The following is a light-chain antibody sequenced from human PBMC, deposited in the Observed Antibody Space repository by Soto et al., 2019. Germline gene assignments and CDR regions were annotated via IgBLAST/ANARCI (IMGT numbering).Light chain of an antibody. Sequence: EIVLTQSPGTLSLSPGESATLSCRASQTVSSSFLAWYQQKRGQAPRLLIYGASARATGVPDRFSGSGSGTDFTLTISELEPEDFAVYYCQHYDGSLTWTFGPGTKVDIK. CDR3: QHYDGSLTWT. V-gene: IGKV3-20*01. J-gene: IGKJ1*01. CDR1: QTVSSSF. CDR2: GAS.